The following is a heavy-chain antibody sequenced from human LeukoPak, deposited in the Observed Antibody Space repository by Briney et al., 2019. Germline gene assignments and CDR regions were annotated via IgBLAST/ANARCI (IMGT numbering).Heavy chain of an antibody. CDR2: ISSSGSTI. V-gene: IGHV3-21*04. D-gene: IGHD2-2*01. CDR1: GFTFSSYA. CDR3: ARDGCSSTSCPGANYYYYGMDV. J-gene: IGHJ6*02. Sequence: GGSLRLSCAASGFTFSSYAMSWVRQGPGKGLEWVSAISSSGSTIYYADSVKGRFTISRDNAKNSLYLQMNSLRAEDTAVYYCARDGCSSTSCPGANYYYYGMDVWGQGTTVTVSS.